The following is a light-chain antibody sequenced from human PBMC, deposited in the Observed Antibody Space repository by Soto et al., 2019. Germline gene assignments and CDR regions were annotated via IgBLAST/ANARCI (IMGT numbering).Light chain of an antibody. CDR2: EVS. Sequence: QSALTQSPSASGSPGQSVTISCTGTSSDVGGYKYVSWYQQHPGKAPKLLIYEVSERPSGVPNRFFGSKSGNTASLTVSGLQPEDEADYYRSAYSGRDKLVFGGGTKLTVL. J-gene: IGLJ3*02. V-gene: IGLV2-8*01. CDR1: SSDVGGYKY. CDR3: SAYSGRDKLV.